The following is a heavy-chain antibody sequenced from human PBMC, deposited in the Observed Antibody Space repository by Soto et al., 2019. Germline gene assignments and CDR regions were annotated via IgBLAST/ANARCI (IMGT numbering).Heavy chain of an antibody. J-gene: IGHJ6*02. V-gene: IGHV3-33*01. D-gene: IGHD6-6*01. CDR1: GFTFSSYG. Sequence: LRLSCAASGFTFSSYGMHWVRQAPGKGLEWVAVIWYDGSNKYYADSVKGRFTISRDNSKNTLYLQMNSLRAEDTAVYYCASLVGGGQLVRPYYYGMDVWGQGTTVTVSS. CDR2: IWYDGSNK. CDR3: ASLVGGGQLVRPYYYGMDV.